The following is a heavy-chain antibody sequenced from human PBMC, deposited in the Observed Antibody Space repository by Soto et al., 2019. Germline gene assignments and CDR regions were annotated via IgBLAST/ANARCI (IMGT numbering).Heavy chain of an antibody. J-gene: IGHJ6*02. V-gene: IGHV1-46*01. CDR3: AREKGMDV. CDR1: GYTFTSFY. CDR2: INPGDSST. Sequence: QVQLVQSGAEVKKPGASVKVSCKASGYTFTSFYLHWVRQAPGQGLEWMGVINPGDSSTSYAQKFQGRVTMTRDTSTSTVDLELSSLRAEDTAVYYCAREKGMDVWGQGTTVTVSS.